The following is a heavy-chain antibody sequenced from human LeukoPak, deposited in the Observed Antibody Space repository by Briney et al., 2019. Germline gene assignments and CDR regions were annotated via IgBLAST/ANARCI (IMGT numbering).Heavy chain of an antibody. V-gene: IGHV5-51*01. J-gene: IGHJ3*02. D-gene: IGHD3-22*01. CDR2: IYPGDSDT. CDR3: ASPKDRYYDSSGGGYAFDI. CDR1: GYSFTSYW. Sequence: GESLKISCKGSGYSFTSYWIGWVRQMPGKGLEWMGIIYPGDSDTRYSPSFQGQVTISADKSISTAYLQWSSLKASDTAMYYCASPKDRYYDSSGGGYAFDIWGQGTMVTVSS.